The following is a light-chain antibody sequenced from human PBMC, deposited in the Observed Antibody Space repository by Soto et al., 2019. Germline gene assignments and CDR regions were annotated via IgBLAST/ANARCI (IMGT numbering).Light chain of an antibody. CDR3: QQSNTVALT. CDR2: AAS. J-gene: IGKJ4*01. V-gene: IGKV1-39*01. Sequence: DIQMTQSPSSLSASVGDRVTITCRASQTINNYLNWYQQKTGKAPKLLIYAASSWQSGDPSRFSGSLSGTDYTLTISSRQPEHFAIYYCQQSNTVALTVGGGNKVDIK. CDR1: QTINNY.